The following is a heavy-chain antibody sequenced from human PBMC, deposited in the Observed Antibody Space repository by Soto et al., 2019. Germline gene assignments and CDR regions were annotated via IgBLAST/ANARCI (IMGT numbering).Heavy chain of an antibody. CDR2: IYYSGST. CDR1: AGSISSYQ. V-gene: IGHV4-59*01. Sequence: SETLTLTYTVSAGSISSYQWIWIRQPPGKGLEWIGYIYYSGSTNYNPSLKSRVTISVDTSKNQFSLKLSSVTAADTAVYYCASSSGIAAAGDNWFDPWGQGPLVTVS. CDR3: ASSSGIAAAGDNWFDP. D-gene: IGHD6-13*01. J-gene: IGHJ5*02.